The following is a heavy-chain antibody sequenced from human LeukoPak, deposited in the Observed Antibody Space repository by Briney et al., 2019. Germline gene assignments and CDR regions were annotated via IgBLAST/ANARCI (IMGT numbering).Heavy chain of an antibody. CDR2: ISYDGSHK. J-gene: IGHJ4*02. CDR1: GFTFSSYG. V-gene: IGHV3-30*18. Sequence: GRSLRLSCAASGFTFSSYGMHWVRQAPGKGLEWVAVISYDGSHKYYADSVKGRFTISRDNSMNTLYLQMNSLRAEDTAVYYCAKGTAVDRQYFENWGQGTLVTVSS. D-gene: IGHD1-1*01. CDR3: AKGTAVDRQYFEN.